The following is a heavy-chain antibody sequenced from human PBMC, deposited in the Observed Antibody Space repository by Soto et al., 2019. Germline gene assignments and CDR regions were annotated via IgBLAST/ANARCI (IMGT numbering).Heavy chain of an antibody. J-gene: IGHJ6*02. Sequence: ASVKVSCKASGYTFTGQYMHWVRQAPGQGLEWMGWINPNSGDTNYAQKFQGRVTMTRDTSIGTAYMELSSLRSNDTAIYYCARESSGITLYGMDVLGQGTTVTGSS. CDR3: ARESSGITLYGMDV. CDR2: INPNSGDT. V-gene: IGHV1-2*02. CDR1: GYTFTGQY. D-gene: IGHD1-7*01.